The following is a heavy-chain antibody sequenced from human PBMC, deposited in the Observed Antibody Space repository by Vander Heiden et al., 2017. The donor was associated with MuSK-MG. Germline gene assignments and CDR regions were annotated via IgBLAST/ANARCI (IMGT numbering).Heavy chain of an antibody. V-gene: IGHV7-4-1*02. J-gene: IGHJ6*03. CDR1: GYTFTSYA. D-gene: IGHD2-2*01. Sequence: QVQLVQSGSELKTPGASVKVSCKASGYTFTSYAMNWVRQAPGQGLEWMGWINTNTENPTYAQGFTGRFVFSLDTSVSTAYLQISSLKAEDTAVYYCARVSYCSSTSCYVDYYYYMDVWGKGTTVTVSS. CDR2: INTNTENP. CDR3: ARVSYCSSTSCYVDYYYYMDV.